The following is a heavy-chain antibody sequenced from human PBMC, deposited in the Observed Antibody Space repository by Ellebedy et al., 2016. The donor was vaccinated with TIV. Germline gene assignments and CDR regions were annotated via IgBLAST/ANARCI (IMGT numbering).Heavy chain of an antibody. CDR2: MYSGDGDT. V-gene: IGHV3-23*01. CDR1: GFIFKSYS. D-gene: IGHD3-3*01. Sequence: GESLKISXAASGFIFKSYSMNWVRQAPGKGLEWVSSMYSGDGDTFYADSVKGRFTISRDNSRSSLYLQMDSLRADDTGVYYCVKDLPFRFFEEGGGSTLWGQGTRVIVSS. CDR3: VKDLPFRFFEEGGGSTL. J-gene: IGHJ4*02.